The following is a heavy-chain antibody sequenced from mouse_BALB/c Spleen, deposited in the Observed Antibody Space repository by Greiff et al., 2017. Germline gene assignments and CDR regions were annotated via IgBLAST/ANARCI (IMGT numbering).Heavy chain of an antibody. CDR1: GFTFTDYY. J-gene: IGHJ2*01. V-gene: IGHV7-3*02. CDR2: IRNKANGYTT. Sequence: EVQLVESGGGLVQPGGSLRLSCATSGFTFTDYYMSWVRQPPGKALEWLGFIRNKANGYTTEYSASVKGRFTSSRDNSTCILYLQMNTLRAEDSAYYCCARDNWSYFDYWGQGTTLTVSS. CDR3: ARDNWSYFDY. D-gene: IGHD4-1*01.